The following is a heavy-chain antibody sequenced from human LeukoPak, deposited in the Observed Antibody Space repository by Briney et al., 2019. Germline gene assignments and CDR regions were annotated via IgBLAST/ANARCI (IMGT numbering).Heavy chain of an antibody. D-gene: IGHD5-12*01. J-gene: IGHJ4*02. V-gene: IGHV3-13*01. CDR3: AREIVAADGYFDY. CDR1: GFTFSSYD. CDR2: IGTAGDT. Sequence: GGSLRLSCAASGFTFSSYDMHWVRHATGKGLEWVSAIGTAGDTYYPGSVKGRFTISRETAKNSLYLQMNSLRAGDTAVYYCAREIVAADGYFDYWGQGTLVTVSS.